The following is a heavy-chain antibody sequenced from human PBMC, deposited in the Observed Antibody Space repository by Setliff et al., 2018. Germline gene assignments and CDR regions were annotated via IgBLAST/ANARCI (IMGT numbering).Heavy chain of an antibody. CDR2: IKGQTDGGTT. D-gene: IGHD6-19*01. V-gene: IGHV3-15*01. J-gene: IGHJ4*02. CDR1: ELIFSHTW. Sequence: GGSLRLSCAAPELIFSHTWMNWVRQAPGKGLEWVGRIKGQTDGGTTDYAAPVKGRFSISRDDSKNTVYLQMNSLKAEDTAVYYCTTGYISGYYIGHWGLGTLVTVSS. CDR3: TTGYISGYYIGH.